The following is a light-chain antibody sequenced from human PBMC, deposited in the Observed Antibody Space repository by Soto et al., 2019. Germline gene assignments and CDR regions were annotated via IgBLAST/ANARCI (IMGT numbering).Light chain of an antibody. Sequence: DIVMTQSPLSLPVTPGEPASISCRSSQSLLHSNGYNYLDWYLQKPAQSPQLLIYLGSNRASGVPDRFSGSGSGTDFTLKISRVEAEDVGVYYCMQALQTPLTFGGGTKV. V-gene: IGKV2-28*01. CDR1: QSLLHSNGYNY. J-gene: IGKJ4*01. CDR3: MQALQTPLT. CDR2: LGS.